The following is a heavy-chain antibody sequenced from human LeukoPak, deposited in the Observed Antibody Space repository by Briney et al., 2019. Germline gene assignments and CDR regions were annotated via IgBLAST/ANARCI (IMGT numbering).Heavy chain of an antibody. J-gene: IGHJ4*02. CDR2: SCAYNGKT. D-gene: IGHD3-9*01. CDR1: GYTFTSYG. V-gene: IGHV1-18*01. Sequence: ASVKVSCKASGYTFTSYGISWVRQAPGQGLEWMGLSCAYNGKTNYSKKLQGRLTTHPDTSTRPAYMELRRLRSHDTAVYYCARGPPAGYDILTGYYIVYADYWGQGTLVTVSS. CDR3: ARGPPAGYDILTGYYIVYADY.